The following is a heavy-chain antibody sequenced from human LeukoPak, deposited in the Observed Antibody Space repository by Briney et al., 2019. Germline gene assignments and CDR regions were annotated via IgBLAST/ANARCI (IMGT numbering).Heavy chain of an antibody. Sequence: SETLSLTCTVSGGSISSGGYYWSWIRQHPGKGLEWIGYIYYSGSTYYNPSLKSRVTISVDTSKNQFSLKLSSVTAADTAVYYCARAGPSYGDYEGGYFDYWGQGTLVTVSS. CDR3: ARAGPSYGDYEGGYFDY. J-gene: IGHJ4*02. V-gene: IGHV4-31*03. D-gene: IGHD4-17*01. CDR2: IYYSGST. CDR1: GGSISSGGYY.